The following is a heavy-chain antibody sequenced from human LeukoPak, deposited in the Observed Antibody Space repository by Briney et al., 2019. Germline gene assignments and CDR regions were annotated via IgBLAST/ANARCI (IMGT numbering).Heavy chain of an antibody. V-gene: IGHV3-30*04. D-gene: IGHD3-16*01. CDR3: VGDTPPGGDYYLDY. CDR1: GFTFSDYT. CDR2: IWNAGTNT. Sequence: GGSLRLSCAASGFTFSDYTMQWVRQAPGKGLEWVALIWNAGTNTYYADSVKGRFTISRDNSKNTLYLQMNSLRAEDTAVYYCVGDTPPGGDYYLDYWGQGTLVIVSS. J-gene: IGHJ4*02.